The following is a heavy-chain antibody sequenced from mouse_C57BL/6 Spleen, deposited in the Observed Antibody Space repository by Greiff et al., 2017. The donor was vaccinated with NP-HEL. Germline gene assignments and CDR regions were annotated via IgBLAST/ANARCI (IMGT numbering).Heavy chain of an antibody. CDR2: IHPNSGST. D-gene: IGHD1-1*01. Sequence: VQLQQPGAELVKPGASVKLSCKASGYTFTSYWMHWVKQRPGQGLEWIGMIHPNSGSTNYNEKFKSKATLTVDKSSSTAYMQLSSLTSEDSAVYYCASYYYGSSSYYFDYWGQGTTLTVSS. J-gene: IGHJ2*01. CDR1: GYTFTSYW. V-gene: IGHV1-64*01. CDR3: ASYYYGSSSYYFDY.